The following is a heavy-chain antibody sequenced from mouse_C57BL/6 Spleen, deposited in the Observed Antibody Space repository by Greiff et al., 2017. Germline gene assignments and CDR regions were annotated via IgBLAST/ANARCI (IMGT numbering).Heavy chain of an antibody. Sequence: QVQLQQPGTELVKPGASVKLSCKASGYTFTSYWMHWVKQRPGQGLEWIGNINPSNGGTNYNEKFKSKATLTVDKSSSTAYMQLSSLTSEDSAVYYCAREGDDGYYRYWYFDVWGTGTTVTVSS. D-gene: IGHD2-3*01. J-gene: IGHJ1*03. CDR3: AREGDDGYYRYWYFDV. CDR2: INPSNGGT. CDR1: GYTFTSYW. V-gene: IGHV1-53*01.